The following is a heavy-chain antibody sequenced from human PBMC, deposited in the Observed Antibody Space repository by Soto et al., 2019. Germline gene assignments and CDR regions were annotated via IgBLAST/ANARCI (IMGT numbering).Heavy chain of an antibody. V-gene: IGHV3-7*01. D-gene: IGHD2-8*01. CDR3: AREGAGYCTNGVCSDAFDI. J-gene: IGHJ3*02. CDR1: GFTFSSYW. Sequence: GGSLRLSCAASGFTFSSYWMSWVRQAPGKGLEWVANIKQDGSEKYYVDSVKGRLTISRDNAKNSLYLQMNSLRAEDTAVYYCAREGAGYCTNGVCSDAFDIWGQGTMVTVSS. CDR2: IKQDGSEK.